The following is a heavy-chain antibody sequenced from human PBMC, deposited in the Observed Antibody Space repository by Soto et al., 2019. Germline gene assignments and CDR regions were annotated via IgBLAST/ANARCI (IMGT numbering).Heavy chain of an antibody. CDR1: GFTFSSYG. CDR3: ARMYYYANSGFLTYYFDY. J-gene: IGHJ4*02. CDR2: IWYDGSHK. D-gene: IGHD3-22*01. Sequence: GGSLRLSCAASGFTFSSYGMHWVRQAPCKGLEWVAVIWYDGSHKYYADSVKGRFTISRDNSKNTLYLQMNSLRAEDTAVYYCARMYYYANSGFLTYYFDYWGQGTLVTVSS. V-gene: IGHV3-33*01.